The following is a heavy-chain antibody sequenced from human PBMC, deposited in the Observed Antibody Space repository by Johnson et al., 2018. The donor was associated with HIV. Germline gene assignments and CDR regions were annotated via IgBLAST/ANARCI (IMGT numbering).Heavy chain of an antibody. V-gene: IGHV3-30-3*01. CDR3: ATFGGGSFHAFDI. Sequence: QMLLVESGGGVVQPGRSLRLSCAASGVTFSNHAMHWVRQAPGKGLDWVTVISYDGSNKYYADAVKGRFTISRDNSKNTLYLQMSSLRAEDTAVYYCATFGGGSFHAFDIWGQGTMVTVSS. CDR1: GVTFSNHA. D-gene: IGHD1-26*01. CDR2: ISYDGSNK. J-gene: IGHJ3*02.